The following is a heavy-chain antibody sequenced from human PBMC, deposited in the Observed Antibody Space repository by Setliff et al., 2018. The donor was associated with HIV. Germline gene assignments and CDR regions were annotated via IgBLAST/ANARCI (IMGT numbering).Heavy chain of an antibody. CDR2: INPDSGGT. D-gene: IGHD3-3*01. V-gene: IGHV1-2*02. J-gene: IGHJ6*03. CDR1: GYTFTGYY. CDR3: ARGGTIFGVVISNYYYMDV. Sequence: ASVKVSCKASGYTFTGYYMHWVRQAPGQGLEWMGWINPDSGGTNYAQKFQGRVTMTRDTSISTAYMELSRLRSDDTAVYYCARGGTIFGVVISNYYYMDVWGKGTTVTVSS.